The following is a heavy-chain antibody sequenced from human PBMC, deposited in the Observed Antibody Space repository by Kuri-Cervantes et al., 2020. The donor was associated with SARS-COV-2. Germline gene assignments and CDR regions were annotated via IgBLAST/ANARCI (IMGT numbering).Heavy chain of an antibody. Sequence: SETLSLTCTVSGYSISSGYYWSWIRQPAGKGLEWIGRIYTSGSTNYNPSLKSRVTMSVDTSKNQFSLKLSSVTAADTAVYYCARTLRTLSYGLSEWFDPWGQGTLVTVSS. CDR1: GYSISSGYY. CDR2: IYTSGST. D-gene: IGHD1-26*01. V-gene: IGHV4-4*07. CDR3: ARTLRTLSYGLSEWFDP. J-gene: IGHJ5*02.